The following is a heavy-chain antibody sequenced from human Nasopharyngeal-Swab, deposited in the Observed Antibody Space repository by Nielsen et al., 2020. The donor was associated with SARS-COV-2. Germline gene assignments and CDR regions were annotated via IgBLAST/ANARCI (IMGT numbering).Heavy chain of an antibody. D-gene: IGHD5-12*01. CDR3: ARVERGYSGYDG. CDR1: GFTFSSYA. Sequence: LNISCAAAGFTFSSYAMHWVRQAPGEGLEWVAVISYDGSNKYYADSVKGRFTISRATSKNTLYLQMNRLRAEDTAVYYCARVERGYSGYDGWGQGTLVTVSS. J-gene: IGHJ4*02. V-gene: IGHV3-30-3*01. CDR2: ISYDGSNK.